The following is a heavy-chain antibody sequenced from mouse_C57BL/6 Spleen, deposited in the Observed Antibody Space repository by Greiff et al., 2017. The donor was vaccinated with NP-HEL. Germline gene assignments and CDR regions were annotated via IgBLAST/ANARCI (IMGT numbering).Heavy chain of an antibody. Sequence: QVQLQQSGPELVKPGASVKISWKASGYAFSSSWMNWVKQRPGKGLEWIGRIYPGDGDTNYNGKFKGTATLTADKSSSTAYMQLSSLTSEDSAVYFCARWGGNYEGNYWGQGTTLTVSS. V-gene: IGHV1-82*01. CDR3: ARWGGNYEGNY. D-gene: IGHD2-1*01. CDR1: GYAFSSSW. CDR2: IYPGDGDT. J-gene: IGHJ2*01.